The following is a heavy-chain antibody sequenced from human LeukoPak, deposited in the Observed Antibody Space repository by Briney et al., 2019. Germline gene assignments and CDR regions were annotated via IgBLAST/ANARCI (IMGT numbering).Heavy chain of an antibody. CDR2: INPNGGST. CDR3: ARAPRPPWDDSSGLDY. D-gene: IGHD3-22*01. Sequence: ASVKVSCKASGYTFTNYYMHWVRQAPGQGLAWMGIINPNGGSTSYAQKFQGRVTMTRDTSTSTVYMDLSSLRSEDTAVYYCARAPRPPWDDSSGLDYWGQGTLVTVSS. J-gene: IGHJ4*02. V-gene: IGHV1-46*01. CDR1: GYTFTNYY.